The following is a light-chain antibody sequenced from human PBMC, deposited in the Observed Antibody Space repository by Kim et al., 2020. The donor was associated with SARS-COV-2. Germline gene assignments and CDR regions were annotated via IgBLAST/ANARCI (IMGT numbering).Light chain of an antibody. J-gene: IGKJ4*01. CDR2: GAS. CDR3: QKYNSVPLT. CDR1: QGISTS. Sequence: ASVGDRVTITCRASQGISTSLAWYQQKPGKSPKLLIYGASSLQSGVPSRFSGSGSGTDFTLTITSLQPEDVATYYCQKYNSVPLTFGGGTKVEIK. V-gene: IGKV1-27*01.